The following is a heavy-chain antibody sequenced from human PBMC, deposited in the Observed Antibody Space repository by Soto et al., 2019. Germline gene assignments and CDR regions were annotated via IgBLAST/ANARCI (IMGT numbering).Heavy chain of an antibody. D-gene: IGHD1-26*01. Sequence: SETLSLTCVVSNFSISSGYYWGCIRQSPEKGLEWIASIYRSGTTSYNPSLKSRVTISVDPSKKQFSLMLTAVTAADTAVYYCARTHSGSYYSVFNYWGRGSLVTVS. CDR1: NFSISSGYY. CDR2: IYRSGTT. V-gene: IGHV4-38-2*01. J-gene: IGHJ4*02. CDR3: ARTHSGSYYSVFNY.